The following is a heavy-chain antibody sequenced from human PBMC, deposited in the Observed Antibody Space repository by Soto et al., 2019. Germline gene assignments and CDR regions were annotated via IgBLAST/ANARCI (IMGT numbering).Heavy chain of an antibody. CDR3: ASSRFFRLDY. CDR2: INSDGSST. D-gene: IGHD3-3*01. J-gene: IGHJ4*02. V-gene: IGHV3-74*01. Sequence: ETLSLTCTVSGGSISSSSLHWGWIRQPPGKGLEWVSYINSDGSSTSYADSVKGRFTISRDNAKNTMYVQMNSLRAEDTAVYYCASSRFFRLDYWGQGILVTVSS. CDR1: GGSISSSS.